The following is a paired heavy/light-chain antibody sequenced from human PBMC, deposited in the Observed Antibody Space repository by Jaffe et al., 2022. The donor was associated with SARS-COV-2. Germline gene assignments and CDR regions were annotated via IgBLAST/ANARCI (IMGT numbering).Heavy chain of an antibody. J-gene: IGHJ4*02. D-gene: IGHD2-15*01. CDR3: ATFTATLNMPIDY. Sequence: EVQLVESGGGLVKPGGSLRLSCAASGFTFSTYSLNWVRQAPGKGLEWVSSISTGSTYIYYADSLKGRFTISRDNAKNSLFLQMNSLRAEDTAVYYCATFTATLNMPIDYWGQGTLVTVSS. V-gene: IGHV3-21*02. CDR2: ISTGSTYI. CDR1: GFTFSTYS.
Light chain of an antibody. CDR3: QQRSKWFT. J-gene: IGKJ2*01. CDR1: QSVSSY. Sequence: EIVLTQSPATLSLSPGERATLSCRASQSVSSYLAWYQQKPGQAPRLLIYDASNRATGIPVRFSGSGSGTDFTLTISSLEPEDFAVYYCQQRSKWFTFGQGTKLEIK. V-gene: IGKV3-11*01. CDR2: DAS.